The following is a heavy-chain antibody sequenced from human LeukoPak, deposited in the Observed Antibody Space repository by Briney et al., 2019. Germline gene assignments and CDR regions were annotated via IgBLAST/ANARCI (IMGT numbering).Heavy chain of an antibody. CDR3: ARLSQTPDYYTLGGYYYLGY. CDR1: RYTFTSYD. D-gene: IGHD3-10*01. J-gene: IGHJ4*02. Sequence: GASVKVSCKASRYTFTSYDINWVREAAGHGLEWMGLMNPNTGRTGYAQKFQGRMTMTRDTSINTAYMELTNLRSEDTAIYYCARLSQTPDYYTLGGYYYLGYWGQGTPVTVSS. V-gene: IGHV1-8*01. CDR2: MNPNTGRT.